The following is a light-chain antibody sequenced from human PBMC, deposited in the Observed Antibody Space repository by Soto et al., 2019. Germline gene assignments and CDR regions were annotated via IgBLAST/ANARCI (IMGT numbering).Light chain of an antibody. V-gene: IGKV1-39*01. Sequence: DIQMTQSPSSLSASVGDRVTITCRASQSISGYLNWYQQKPGKAPNLLIYVASSLQSGVPSRFSGSGSGTDFTLTISSLQPEDFATYYCQQSYSTPWTFGQGTKVEIK. CDR1: QSISGY. CDR2: VAS. J-gene: IGKJ1*01. CDR3: QQSYSTPWT.